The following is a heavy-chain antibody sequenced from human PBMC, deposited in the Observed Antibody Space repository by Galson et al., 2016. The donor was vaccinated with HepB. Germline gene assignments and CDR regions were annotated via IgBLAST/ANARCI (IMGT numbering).Heavy chain of an antibody. CDR2: IYTSGST. CDR1: GGSITSGDYY. CDR3: ARDTGVMYNWFDP. Sequence: TLSLTCSVSGGSITSGDYYWSWIRQPAGKGLEWIGRIYTSGSTNYNPSLRSRVTISVDTSKNQFTLKLSSVTAADTAVYHCARDTGVMYNWFDPWGQGALVTVSS. J-gene: IGHJ5*02. D-gene: IGHD3-3*01. V-gene: IGHV4-61*02.